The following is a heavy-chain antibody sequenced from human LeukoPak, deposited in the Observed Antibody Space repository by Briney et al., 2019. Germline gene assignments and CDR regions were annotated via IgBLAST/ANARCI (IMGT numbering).Heavy chain of an antibody. D-gene: IGHD6-19*01. CDR2: INPSSGGT. Sequence: ASVKVSCKASGYTFTNYYMHWVRQAPGQGLEWMGIINPSSGGTVYAQKFQGRVTLTRDMSTSTVYMELSSLRSDDTAVYSCARAQQWLVPKSDYFDCWGQGTLVTVSS. J-gene: IGHJ4*02. V-gene: IGHV1-46*01. CDR1: GYTFTNYY. CDR3: ARAQQWLVPKSDYFDC.